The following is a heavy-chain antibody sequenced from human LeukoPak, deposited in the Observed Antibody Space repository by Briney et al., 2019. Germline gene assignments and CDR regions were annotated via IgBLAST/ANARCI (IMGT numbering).Heavy chain of an antibody. J-gene: IGHJ4*02. V-gene: IGHV3-48*01. CDR2: ISSSSSTI. D-gene: IGHD3-16*01. CDR3: ARNRGSGFDY. CDR1: GFTFSSYS. Sequence: GGSLRLSCAASGFTFSSYSMNWVRQAPGKGLEWVSYISSSSSTIYYADSVKGRFTISRDNANNTLYLQMNSLRAEDTAVYFCARNRGSGFDYWGQGTLVTVSS.